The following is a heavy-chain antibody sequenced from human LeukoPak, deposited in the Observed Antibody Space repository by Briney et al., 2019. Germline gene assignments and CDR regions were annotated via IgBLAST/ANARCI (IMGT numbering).Heavy chain of an antibody. Sequence: ASVKVSCKASGYTFTSYAMHWVRQAPGQRLEWMGWINAGNGNTKYSQKFQGRVTITRDTSASTAYMELSSLRSEDTAVYYCARDLGIAAATPAYWGQGTLVTVSS. CDR2: INAGNGNT. V-gene: IGHV1-3*01. J-gene: IGHJ4*02. D-gene: IGHD6-13*01. CDR3: ARDLGIAAATPAY. CDR1: GYTFTSYA.